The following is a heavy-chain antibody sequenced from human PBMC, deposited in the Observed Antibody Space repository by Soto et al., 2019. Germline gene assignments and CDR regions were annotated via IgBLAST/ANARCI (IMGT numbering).Heavy chain of an antibody. J-gene: IGHJ4*02. CDR2: ISGSGDST. Sequence: EVQLLESGGDLVKPGGSLRLACAASGFTFSSYGMTWVRQAPGRGLEWVSSISGSGDSTFYADPLQGRFTISRDNSKNTLFLQMKSLRAGDTAVYYCSKGSSASGRESPGYWGQGTLVTVSS. CDR3: SKGSSASGRESPGY. D-gene: IGHD6-6*01. CDR1: GFTFSSYG. V-gene: IGHV3-23*01.